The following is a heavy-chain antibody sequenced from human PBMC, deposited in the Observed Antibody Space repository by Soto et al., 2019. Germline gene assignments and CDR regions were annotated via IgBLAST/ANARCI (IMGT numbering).Heavy chain of an antibody. CDR2: IIPNLGKA. V-gene: IGHV1-69*04. Sequence: QVHLVQSGAEVVRLGSSVKVSCKVSGGIFSRNALSWVRQGPGQGPEGMGGIIPNLGKANYAQKFQGRVRVTADKAKNTSYRALGSPRSEHTTMECGASRGVLFEFGGQGRLVT. CDR1: GGIFSRNA. J-gene: IGHJ4*02. D-gene: IGHD2-8*01. CDR3: ASRGVLFEF.